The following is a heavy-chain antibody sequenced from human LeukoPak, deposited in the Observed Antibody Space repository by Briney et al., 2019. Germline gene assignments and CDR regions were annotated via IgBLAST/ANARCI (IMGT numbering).Heavy chain of an antibody. V-gene: IGHV4-61*01. Sequence: PSETLSLTCTVSGGSVSSGTYYWTWIRQPPGKGLEWIVYISYNENTNYNPSLKSRLTISLDTSKNQFSLRLSSVTAADTAVYYCAREASLVRGIFITRYGLDVWGKGTTVTVSS. D-gene: IGHD3-10*01. CDR1: GGSVSSGTYY. J-gene: IGHJ6*04. CDR2: ISYNENT. CDR3: AREASLVRGIFITRYGLDV.